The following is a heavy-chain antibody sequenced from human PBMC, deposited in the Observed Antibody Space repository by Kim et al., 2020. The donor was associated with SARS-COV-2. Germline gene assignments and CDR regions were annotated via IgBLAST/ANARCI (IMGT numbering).Heavy chain of an antibody. V-gene: IGHV5-51*01. CDR2: IYPGDSAT. D-gene: IGHD2-21*01. Sequence: GASLQISCKGSGYQFTKYWIAWVRQMPGKGLEFLGIIYPGDSATRYSPSFQGQVFISVDKSINTAYLQWHSLRASDSALYYCARVQIENLVKAFDIWGQGTVVTVSS. CDR1: GYQFTKYW. CDR3: ARVQIENLVKAFDI. J-gene: IGHJ3*02.